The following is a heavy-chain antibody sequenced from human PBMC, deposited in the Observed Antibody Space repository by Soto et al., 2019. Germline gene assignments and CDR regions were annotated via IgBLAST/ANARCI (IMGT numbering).Heavy chain of an antibody. CDR2: IKRKSDGGTI. CDR3: TTISGYDTSWDH. V-gene: IGHV3-15*01. CDR1: GFTFSTAW. Sequence: EVQLVESGGGLVQPGGSLRLSCAASGFTFSTAWMTWVRQAPGKGLEWVGRIKRKSDGGTIDYAAPVKDRFTISRDDSKNTLYLQMNSLKTEDTAVYFCTTISGYDTSWDHWGQGTLVTVSS. D-gene: IGHD5-12*01. J-gene: IGHJ4*02.